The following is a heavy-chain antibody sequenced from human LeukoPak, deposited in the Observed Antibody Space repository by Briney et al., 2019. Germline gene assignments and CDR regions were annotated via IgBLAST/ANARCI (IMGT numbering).Heavy chain of an antibody. CDR1: GGTFSSYA. D-gene: IGHD6-19*01. V-gene: IGHV1-69*05. CDR3: AREGSSGWYGWYFDY. J-gene: IGHJ4*02. Sequence: SVKVSCKASGGTFSSYAISWVRQAPGQGLEWMGGIIPIFCTENYAQKFQGRVTITTDESTSTAYMELSSLRSEDTAVYYCAREGSSGWYGWYFDYWGQGTLVTVSS. CDR2: IIPIFCTE.